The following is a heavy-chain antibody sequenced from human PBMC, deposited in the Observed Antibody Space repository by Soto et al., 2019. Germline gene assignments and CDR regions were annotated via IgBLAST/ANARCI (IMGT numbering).Heavy chain of an antibody. CDR2: IYYSGST. V-gene: IGHV4-39*01. Sequence: SETLSLTCTVSGGSISSSSYYWGWIRQPPGKGLEWIGSIYYSGSTYYNPSLKSRVTISVDTSKNQFSLKLSSVTAADTAVYYCAKISQWLAAGEYWGQGTLVTVSS. D-gene: IGHD6-19*01. CDR3: AKISQWLAAGEY. J-gene: IGHJ4*02. CDR1: GGSISSSSYY.